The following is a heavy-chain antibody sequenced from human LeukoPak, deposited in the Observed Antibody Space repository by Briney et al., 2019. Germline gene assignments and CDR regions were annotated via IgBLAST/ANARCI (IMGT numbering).Heavy chain of an antibody. V-gene: IGHV4-4*07. D-gene: IGHD3-22*01. Sequence: SETLSLTCTVSGRPIYSYYWSWIRQTAGKGREWIGRLYPGVSTNYNPSLKSRVTMSVDTSKNQFALKLSAVTAADTAVYYCARLKFYDSTGYSPGHYMDVWGKGTMVTVSS. CDR1: GRPIYSYY. J-gene: IGHJ6*03. CDR2: LYPGVST. CDR3: ARLKFYDSTGYSPGHYMDV.